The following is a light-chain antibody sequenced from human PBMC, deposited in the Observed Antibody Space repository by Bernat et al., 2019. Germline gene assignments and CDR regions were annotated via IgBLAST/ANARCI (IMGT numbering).Light chain of an antibody. Sequence: EKVVTQSPGTLSLSPGETATLSCRASENVVRNNVAWYQPKLGQAPRLLIFGASGRATGIPDRFIGSGSGRNFSLTITRLEPEDFAVYHCQLYGVTWTFGQGTKVEI. CDR3: QLYGVTWT. V-gene: IGKV3-20*01. CDR2: GAS. CDR1: ENVVRNN. J-gene: IGKJ1*01.